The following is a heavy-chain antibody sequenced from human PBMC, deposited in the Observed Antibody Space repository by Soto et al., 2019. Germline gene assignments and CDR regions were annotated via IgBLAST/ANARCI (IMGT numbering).Heavy chain of an antibody. CDR1: GGSISSYY. V-gene: IGHV4-59*08. CDR2: IYYSGST. CDR3: ARHLTREDYYDSSGYYSPQHFDY. J-gene: IGHJ4*02. Sequence: PSETLSLTCPVSGGSISSYYWSWIRQPPGKGLEWIGYIYYSGSTNYNPSLKSRVTISVDTSKNQFSLKLSSVTAADTAVYYCARHLTREDYYDSSGYYSPQHFDYWGQGTLVTVSS. D-gene: IGHD3-22*01.